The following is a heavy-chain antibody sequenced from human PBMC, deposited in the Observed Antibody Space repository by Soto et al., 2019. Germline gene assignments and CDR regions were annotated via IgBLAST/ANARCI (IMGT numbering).Heavy chain of an antibody. CDR3: VAGYSCGG. V-gene: IGHV3-23*01. Sequence: EVQLLESGGGLLQPGGSLRLSCAASGFTISSYGMSWVRQAPGKGLEWVSAISADGSNTYYADSVRGRFTVSRDNSKYALYLQMSSLRAEDPAVYYCVAGYSCGGGARGTLVTVSS. CDR2: ISADGSNT. D-gene: IGHD2-15*01. J-gene: IGHJ4*02. CDR1: GFTISSYG.